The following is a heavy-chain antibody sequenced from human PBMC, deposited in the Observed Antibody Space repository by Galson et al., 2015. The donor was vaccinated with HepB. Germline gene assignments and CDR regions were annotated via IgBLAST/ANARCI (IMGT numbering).Heavy chain of an antibody. CDR2: ISSSSSSTI. V-gene: IGHV3-48*02. Sequence: SLRLSCAASGFTFSSYSMNWVRQAPGKGLEWVSYISSSSSSTIYYADSVKGRFTISRDNAKNSLYLQMNSLRDEDTAVYYCARGGYSSSWYTDPAFDYWGQGTLVTVSS. CDR3: ARGGYSSSWYTDPAFDY. J-gene: IGHJ4*02. D-gene: IGHD6-13*01. CDR1: GFTFSSYS.